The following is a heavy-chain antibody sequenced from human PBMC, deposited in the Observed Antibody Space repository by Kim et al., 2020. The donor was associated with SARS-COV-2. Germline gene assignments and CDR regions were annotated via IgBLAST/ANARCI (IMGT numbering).Heavy chain of an antibody. J-gene: IGHJ6*02. Sequence: TAYAASVKGRFTISRDDSKNTAYLQMNSLKTEDTAVYYCTRLGSSAGMDVWGQGTTVTVSS. V-gene: IGHV3-73*01. CDR2: T. CDR3: TRLGSSAGMDV. D-gene: IGHD6-6*01.